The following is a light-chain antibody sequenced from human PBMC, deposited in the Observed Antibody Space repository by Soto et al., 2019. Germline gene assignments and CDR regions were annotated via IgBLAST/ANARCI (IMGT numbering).Light chain of an antibody. CDR2: GAS. CDR3: QQYGASPWT. J-gene: IGKJ1*01. CDR1: QSVSSNY. V-gene: IGKV3-20*01. Sequence: EIVLTQSPGTLSLSPGEGATLSCRASQSVSSNYLAWYQQKPGQAPRLLIYGASSRATGIPDRFSGSGSGQDFTLTISRLEPEDFAVYYCQQYGASPWTFGQGTRVEIK.